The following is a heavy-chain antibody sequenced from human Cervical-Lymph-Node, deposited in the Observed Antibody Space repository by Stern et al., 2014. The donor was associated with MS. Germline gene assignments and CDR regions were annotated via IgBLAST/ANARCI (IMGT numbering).Heavy chain of an antibody. Sequence: QMQLVQSGPEVRKPGSSVKVSCQASGGTLSNYAISWVRQAPGQGLEWMGGIIPIFGTSNYAQQFQDRVRITADEYTSTAYMEMYSVRYEDTAVYYCARDTGTSSGKSFDFWGQGTLVPVSS. CDR3: ARDTGTSSGKSFDF. J-gene: IGHJ4*02. CDR1: GGTLSNYA. D-gene: IGHD1-14*01. V-gene: IGHV1-69*01. CDR2: IIPIFGTS.